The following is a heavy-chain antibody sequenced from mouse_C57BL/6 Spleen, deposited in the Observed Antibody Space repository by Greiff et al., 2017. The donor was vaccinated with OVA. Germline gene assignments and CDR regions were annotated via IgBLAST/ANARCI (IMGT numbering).Heavy chain of an antibody. CDR3: TAFYDYDGFAY. CDR2: IRLKSDNYAT. D-gene: IGHD2-4*01. J-gene: IGHJ3*01. Sequence: EVKLMESGGGLVQPGGSMKLSCVASGFTFSNYWMNWVRQSPEKGLEWVAQIRLKSDNYATHYAESVKGRFTISRDDSKSGVYLQMNNVRAEDTGIYYCTAFYDYDGFAYWGQGTLVTVSA. CDR1: GFTFSNYW. V-gene: IGHV6-3*01.